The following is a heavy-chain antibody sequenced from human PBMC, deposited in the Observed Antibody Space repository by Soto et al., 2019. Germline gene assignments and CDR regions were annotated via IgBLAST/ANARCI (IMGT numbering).Heavy chain of an antibody. V-gene: IGHV3-23*01. CDR2: ISGSGGST. D-gene: IGHD3-22*01. CDR3: AKAMTSYYYDSSGYYYPYYYYGMDV. Sequence: GGSLRLSCAASGFTFSSYAMSWVRQAPGKGLEWVSAISGSGGSTYYADSVKGRFIISRDNSKNTLYLQMNSLRAEDTAVYYCAKAMTSYYYDSSGYYYPYYYYGMDVWGQGTTVTVSS. J-gene: IGHJ6*02. CDR1: GFTFSSYA.